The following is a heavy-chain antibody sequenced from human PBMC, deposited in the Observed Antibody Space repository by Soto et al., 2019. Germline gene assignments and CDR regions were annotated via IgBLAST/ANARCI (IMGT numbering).Heavy chain of an antibody. J-gene: IGHJ4*02. CDR2: ISSSGSTI. CDR1: GFTFSSYE. Sequence: GGSLRLSCAACGFTFSSYEMNWVRQAPGKGLEWVSYISSSGSTIYYADSVKGRFTISRDNAKNSLYLQMNSLRAEDTAVYYCARGSRYYYFDYWGQGTLVTVSS. CDR3: ARGSRYYYFDY. D-gene: IGHD2-15*01. V-gene: IGHV3-48*03.